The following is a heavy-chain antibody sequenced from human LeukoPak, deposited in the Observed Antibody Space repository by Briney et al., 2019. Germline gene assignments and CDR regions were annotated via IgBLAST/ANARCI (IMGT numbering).Heavy chain of an antibody. CDR1: GFTFSNAW. D-gene: IGHD6-19*01. CDR3: ATWPGGWYGEDS. Sequence: GGSLRLSCAASGFTFSNAWMNWVRQAPGKGLEWVGRIKSKTDGGTTDYAAPVKGRFTISRDDSKNTLYLQMNSLKTEDTAVYYCATWPGGWYGEDSWGQGTLVTVSS. J-gene: IGHJ4*02. V-gene: IGHV3-15*07. CDR2: IKSKTDGGTT.